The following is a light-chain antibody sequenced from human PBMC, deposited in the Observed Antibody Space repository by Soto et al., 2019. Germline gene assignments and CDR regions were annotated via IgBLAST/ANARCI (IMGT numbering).Light chain of an antibody. CDR1: QSVSSSY. Sequence: EIVLAQSPGTLSLSPGARATLSCRASQSVSSSYLAWYQQRPGQAPRLLIYGASSRATGIPDRFSGSGSGTDFTLTISRLEPEDFVVYYCQQYGSSPPWTFGQGTKVEIK. CDR2: GAS. J-gene: IGKJ1*01. CDR3: QQYGSSPPWT. V-gene: IGKV3-20*01.